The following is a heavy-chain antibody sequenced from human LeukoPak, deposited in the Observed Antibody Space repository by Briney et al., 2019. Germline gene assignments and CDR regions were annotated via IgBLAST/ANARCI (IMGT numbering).Heavy chain of an antibody. CDR2: INPNSGGT. V-gene: IGHV1-2*02. CDR3: ARQPPGYCSGGSCYGGWFDP. CDR1: GYTFTGYY. Sequence: GASVKVSCKASGYTFTGYYMHWVPQAPGQGLEWMGWINPNSGGTNYAQKFQGRVTMTRDTSISTAYMELSRLRSDDTAVYYCARQPPGYCSGGSCYGGWFDPWGQGTLVTVSS. J-gene: IGHJ5*02. D-gene: IGHD2-15*01.